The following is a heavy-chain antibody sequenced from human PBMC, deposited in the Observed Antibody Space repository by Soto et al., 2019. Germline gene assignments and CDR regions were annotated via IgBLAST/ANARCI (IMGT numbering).Heavy chain of an antibody. CDR1: GYTFTSYA. CDR2: INAGNGNT. D-gene: IGHD6-19*01. J-gene: IGHJ4*02. Sequence: QVQLVQSGAEVKKPGASVKVSCKASGYTFTSYAMHWVRQAPGQRLEWMAWINAGNGNTKNSQKFQGRVTITRDTSASKDYMELSSLRSEETAVYYCARVSGWYYFDYWGQGTLVTVSS. CDR3: ARVSGWYYFDY. V-gene: IGHV1-3*01.